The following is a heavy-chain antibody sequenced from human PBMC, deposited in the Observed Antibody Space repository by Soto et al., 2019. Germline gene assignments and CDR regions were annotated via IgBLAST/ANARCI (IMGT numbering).Heavy chain of an antibody. D-gene: IGHD3-10*01. V-gene: IGHV3-30*18. J-gene: IGHJ4*02. CDR1: GFTFRSYG. Sequence: QVQLVESGGGVVQPWRSLRLACAASGFTFRSYGMHWVRQAPGKGLEWVAVISYDGSHKYDADSVKGRFTISRDNSKNTLYLQMNSLRAEDTAVYYCAKDRGYGSGSYPDYWGQGTLVTVSS. CDR3: AKDRGYGSGSYPDY. CDR2: ISYDGSHK.